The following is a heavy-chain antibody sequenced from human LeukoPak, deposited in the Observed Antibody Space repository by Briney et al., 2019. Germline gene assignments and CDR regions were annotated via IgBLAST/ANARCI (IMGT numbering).Heavy chain of an antibody. CDR3: ATGKGYHYH. CDR2: ISDSGST. J-gene: IGHJ5*02. CDR1: GGSISNYY. V-gene: IGHV4-59*12. Sequence: SETLSLTCTVSGGSISNYYWTWIRQPPGKGLEWIGHISDSGSTNYNPSLKSRVSISGDTSKNQVSLKRATVTAADTAVYYCATGKGYHYHWGQGTLVTVSS. D-gene: IGHD5-12*01.